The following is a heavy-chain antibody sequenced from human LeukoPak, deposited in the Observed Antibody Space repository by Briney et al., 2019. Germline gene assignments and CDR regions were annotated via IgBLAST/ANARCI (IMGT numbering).Heavy chain of an antibody. J-gene: IGHJ4*02. CDR2: IYSGGST. D-gene: IGHD6-13*01. V-gene: IGHV3-53*01. Sequence: GGSLRLSCAASGFTVSSNHMSWVRQGPGKGREWVSVIYSGGSTYYADSVKGRFTISRDNSKNTLYLQMNSLRAEDTAVYYCASHSSSWYGFDYWGQGTLVTVSS. CDR1: GFTVSSNH. CDR3: ASHSSSWYGFDY.